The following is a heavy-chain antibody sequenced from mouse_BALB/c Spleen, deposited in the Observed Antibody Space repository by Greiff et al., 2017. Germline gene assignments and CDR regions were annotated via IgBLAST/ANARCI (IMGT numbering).Heavy chain of an antibody. CDR3: TREGRYNNFDY. V-gene: IGHV5-6-4*01. CDR2: ISSGGSYT. D-gene: IGHD2-14*01. CDR1: GFTFSSYT. Sequence: EVQGVESGGGLVKPGGSLKLSCAASGFTFSSYTMSWVRQTPEKRLEWVATISSGGSYTYYPDSVKGRFTISRDNAKNTLYLQMSSLKSEDTAMYYYTREGRYNNFDYWGQGTTLTVSS. J-gene: IGHJ2*01.